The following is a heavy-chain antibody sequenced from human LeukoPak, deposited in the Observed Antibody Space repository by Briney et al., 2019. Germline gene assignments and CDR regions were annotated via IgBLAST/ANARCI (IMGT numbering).Heavy chain of an antibody. D-gene: IGHD1-26*01. J-gene: IGHJ4*02. CDR2: ISGSGGSR. V-gene: IGHV3-23*01. CDR3: AKLREWELPDLFDY. Sequence: GGSLRLSCAASGFTFSTYGMSWVRQAPGKGLEWVSGISGSGGSRFYTDSVKGRFTISRDNSKNTLYLQMNSLRAEDMAVYYCAKLREWELPDLFDYWGQGTLVTVSS. CDR1: GFTFSTYG.